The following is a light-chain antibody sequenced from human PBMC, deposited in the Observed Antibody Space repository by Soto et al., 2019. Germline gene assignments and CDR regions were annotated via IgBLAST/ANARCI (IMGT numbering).Light chain of an antibody. V-gene: IGKV2-28*01. CDR2: MRS. J-gene: IGKJ2*01. CDR3: MQSLETSYT. Sequence: DIVLAQSPLSLPVTPGEAASISCRSSQSLLDSNGYNYLDWYVQKPGQSPQLLIYMRSNRSSGVPDRFSGSGSGTDFTLQISRVEAEDVGFYYCMQSLETSYTFGQGTKLEIK. CDR1: QSLLDSNGYNY.